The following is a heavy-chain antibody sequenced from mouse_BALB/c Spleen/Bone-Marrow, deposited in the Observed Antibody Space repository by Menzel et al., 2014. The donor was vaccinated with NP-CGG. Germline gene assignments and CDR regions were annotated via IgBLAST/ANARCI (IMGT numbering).Heavy chain of an antibody. CDR3: ADLGDY. Sequence: EVQGVESGAELVKPGASVKLSCTASGFNIKDTYMHWVKQRPEQGLEWIGRIDPANGNTKYDPKFQGKATVTADTSANTGYLQLSSLTSEDTAVYYCADLGDYWGQGTTLTVSS. D-gene: IGHD4-1*01. CDR1: GFNIKDTY. CDR2: IDPANGNT. J-gene: IGHJ2*01. V-gene: IGHV14-3*02.